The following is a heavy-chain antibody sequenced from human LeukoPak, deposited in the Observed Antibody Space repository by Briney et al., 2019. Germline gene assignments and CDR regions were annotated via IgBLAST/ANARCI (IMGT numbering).Heavy chain of an antibody. V-gene: IGHV3-30-3*01. CDR1: GFTFSSYA. J-gene: IGHJ4*02. CDR3: ARGPPELYCGGDCSHYFDY. CDR2: ISYHGSSK. Sequence: GRSLRLSCAASGFTFSSYAMNWVRQAPGKGLEWVAVISYHGSSKYYADSVKGRFNMYRDNSKHTMYLQMNSLRAEDTAVYYCARGPPELYCGGDCSHYFDYWGQGTLVTVSS. D-gene: IGHD2-21*02.